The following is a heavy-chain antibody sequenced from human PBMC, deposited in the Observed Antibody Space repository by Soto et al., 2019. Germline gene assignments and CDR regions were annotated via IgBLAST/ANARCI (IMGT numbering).Heavy chain of an antibody. D-gene: IGHD3-10*01. CDR2: IIPIFGTV. Sequence: QVQLVQSGAEVKMPGSSVKVSCKASGGTFSDHAISWARQAPGQGLEWMGGIIPIFGTVNYAQKFQGRVTITADESTSTAYMELSSLRSEDMAVYYCARERGSGSYYKVGYYYYGTDVWGQGTTVTVS. CDR3: ARERGSGSYYKVGYYYYGTDV. V-gene: IGHV1-69*01. CDR1: GGTFSDHA. J-gene: IGHJ6*02.